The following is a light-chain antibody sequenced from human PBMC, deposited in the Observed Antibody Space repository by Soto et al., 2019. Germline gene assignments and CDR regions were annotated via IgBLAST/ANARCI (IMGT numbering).Light chain of an antibody. CDR2: SNN. V-gene: IGLV1-44*01. Sequence: QSVLTQPPSASGTPGQRVTISCSGSSSNIGRNTVNWYQHLPGTAPKLLIYSNNQRPSGVPDRLSGSKSGTSASLAIRGLLSEDEADYYCATWDDSLNGYVFGTGTQLTVL. J-gene: IGLJ1*01. CDR3: ATWDDSLNGYV. CDR1: SSNIGRNT.